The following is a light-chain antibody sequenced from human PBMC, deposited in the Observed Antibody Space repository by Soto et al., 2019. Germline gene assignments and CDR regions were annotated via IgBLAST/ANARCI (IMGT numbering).Light chain of an antibody. CDR3: QQYNSYPYT. CDR1: QRISSW. V-gene: IGKV1-5*01. Sequence: DIQMTQSPSTLSASVGDRVTITCRASQRISSWLAWYQQKPGKAPKFLIYDASSLESGVPSRFSGSGSGTESTLTLSSLQPDDFATYYCQQYNSYPYTFGQGTKLEIK. J-gene: IGKJ2*01. CDR2: DAS.